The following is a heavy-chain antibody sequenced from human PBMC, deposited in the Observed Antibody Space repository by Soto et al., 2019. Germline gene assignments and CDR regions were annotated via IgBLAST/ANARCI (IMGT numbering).Heavy chain of an antibody. D-gene: IGHD4-17*01. Sequence: QVQLVQSGAEVKKPGSSVKVSCKASGGTFSSYAISWVRQAPGQGLEWMGGAIPIFGTANYAQKFQGRVTITADESTSTAYMELSSLRSEDTAVYYCARKAVTTKGYYYGMDVWGQGTTVTVSS. V-gene: IGHV1-69*01. J-gene: IGHJ6*02. CDR3: ARKAVTTKGYYYGMDV. CDR2: AIPIFGTA. CDR1: GGTFSSYA.